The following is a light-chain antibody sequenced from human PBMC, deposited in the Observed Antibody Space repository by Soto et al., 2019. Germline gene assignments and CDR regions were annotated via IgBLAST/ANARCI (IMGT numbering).Light chain of an antibody. V-gene: IGKV1-9*01. Sequence: DVELTQSPCVLSASVGETATLTCLASQALSNNLASYQQKTAKAPARLIYSAATLQSGVPSGFSGSGSETEFSLTIRALQPEDLASYYCLQDHSYPWTFGQGTKVDIK. CDR3: LQDHSYPWT. CDR1: QALSNN. J-gene: IGKJ1*01. CDR2: SAA.